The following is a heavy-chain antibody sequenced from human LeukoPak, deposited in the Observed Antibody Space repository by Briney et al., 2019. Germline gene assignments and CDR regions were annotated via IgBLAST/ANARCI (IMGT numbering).Heavy chain of an antibody. V-gene: IGHV3-21*01. CDR1: GFTFSSYS. CDR3: ARDRVDSIAAADP. J-gene: IGHJ5*02. CDR2: ISSSSSYI. D-gene: IGHD6-6*01. Sequence: GGSLRLSCAASGFTFSSYSMNWVRQAPGKGLEWASSISSSSSYIYYADSVKGRFTISRDNAKNSLYLQMNSLRAEDTAVYYCARDRVDSIAAADPWGQGTLVTVSS.